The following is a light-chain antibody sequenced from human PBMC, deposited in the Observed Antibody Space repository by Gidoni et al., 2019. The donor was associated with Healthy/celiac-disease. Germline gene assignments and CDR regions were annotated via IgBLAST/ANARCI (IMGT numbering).Light chain of an antibody. CDR2: DAS. Sequence: VLTQSPATLSLSPGERATLPCRASQSVSSYSAWYQHKPGQAPRLLIYDASNRATGIPTRFSGSGSGTDFTLTISSLEPEYFAVYYCQQRSNWPPEITFGQGTQLEIK. J-gene: IGKJ5*01. V-gene: IGKV3-11*01. CDR3: QQRSNWPPEIT. CDR1: QSVSSY.